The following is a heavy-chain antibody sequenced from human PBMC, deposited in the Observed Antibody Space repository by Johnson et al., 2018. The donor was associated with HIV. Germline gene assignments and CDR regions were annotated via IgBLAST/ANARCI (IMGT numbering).Heavy chain of an antibody. CDR2: ISYDGRNK. Sequence: QVQLVESGGGVVQPGRSLRLSCAASGFTFSSYAVHWVRQAPGKGLEWVAVISYDGRNKYYADSVKGRFTISRDNSKNTLYLQMNSLRAEDTAGYYWAKDRNGGAFDIWGQGTMVTVSS. CDR3: AKDRNGGAFDI. V-gene: IGHV3-30-3*01. D-gene: IGHD1-14*01. CDR1: GFTFSSYA. J-gene: IGHJ3*02.